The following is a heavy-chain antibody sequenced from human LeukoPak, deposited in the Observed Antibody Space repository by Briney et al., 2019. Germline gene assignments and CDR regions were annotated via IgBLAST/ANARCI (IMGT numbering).Heavy chain of an antibody. J-gene: IGHJ3*02. CDR2: IYYSGST. V-gene: IGHV4-59*01. CDR3: ARDHDTGNAFDI. D-gene: IGHD5-18*01. Sequence: PSETLSLTCTVSGGSISSYYWSWIRQPPGKGLEWIGYIYYSGSTNYNPSLKGRVTISVDTSKNQFSLKLSSVTAADTAVYYCARDHDTGNAFDIWGQGTMVTVSS. CDR1: GGSISSYY.